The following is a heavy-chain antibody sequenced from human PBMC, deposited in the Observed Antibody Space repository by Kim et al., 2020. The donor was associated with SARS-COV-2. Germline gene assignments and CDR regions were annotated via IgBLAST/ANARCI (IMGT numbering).Heavy chain of an antibody. J-gene: IGHJ6*01. CDR1: GGSFSGYY. Sequence: SETLSLTCAVYGGSFSGYYWSWIRQPPGKGLEWIGEINHSGSTNYNPSLKSRVTISVDTSKNQFSLKLSSVTAADTAVYYCARVGSPRGGWRKYYYGMDV. V-gene: IGHV4-34*01. CDR3: ARVGSPRGGWRKYYYGMDV. CDR2: INHSGST. D-gene: IGHD6-19*01.